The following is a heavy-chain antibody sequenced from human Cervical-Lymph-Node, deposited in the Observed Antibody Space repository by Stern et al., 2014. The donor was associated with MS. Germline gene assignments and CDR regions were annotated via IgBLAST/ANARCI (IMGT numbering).Heavy chain of an antibody. CDR2: IIPILGTT. CDR1: GGTFNTSA. V-gene: IGHV1-69*06. J-gene: IGHJ5*02. D-gene: IGHD5/OR15-5a*01. Sequence: QVQLVQSGDEVKKPASSVKDSCKASGGTFNTSAISWGRQAPGQGLEWMGGIIPILGTTDYAQKFPGRVTYTADRSTSTANMALCGLRYEDTAVYYCARDLGVGPSVSLGQVTLVTVSS. CDR3: ARDLGVGPSVS.